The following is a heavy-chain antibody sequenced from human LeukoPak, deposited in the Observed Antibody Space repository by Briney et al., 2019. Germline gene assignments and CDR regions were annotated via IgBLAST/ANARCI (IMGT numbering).Heavy chain of an antibody. CDR2: IYYSGST. V-gene: IGHV4-59*08. CDR3: ARLRGQWLVDY. CDR1: GGSISRYY. J-gene: IGHJ4*02. D-gene: IGHD6-19*01. Sequence: SETLSLTCTVSGGSISRYYWSWIRQPPGKGLEWIGYIYYSGSTKYNPSLKSRVTISVDTSKNQFSLKLSSVTAADTAVYYCARLRGQWLVDYWGQGTLVTVSS.